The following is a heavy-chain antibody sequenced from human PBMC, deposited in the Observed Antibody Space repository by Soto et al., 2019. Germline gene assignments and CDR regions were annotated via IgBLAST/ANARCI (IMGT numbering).Heavy chain of an antibody. CDR2: IYYRGST. D-gene: IGHD2-21*01. Sequence: PSETLSLTCTVSGASITNHYWSWIRQPPGKGLEWIGHIYYRGSTNYNPSLKSRVTMSADTSKNQFSLELSSVTAADTAVFYCAREDQIVGSLDYWGQGILVTVSS. CDR1: GASITNHY. CDR3: AREDQIVGSLDY. V-gene: IGHV4-59*11. J-gene: IGHJ4*02.